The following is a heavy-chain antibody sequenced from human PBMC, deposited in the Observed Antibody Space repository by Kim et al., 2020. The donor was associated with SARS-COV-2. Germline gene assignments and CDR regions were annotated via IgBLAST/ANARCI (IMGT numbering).Heavy chain of an antibody. CDR1: GDTFSNFA. CDR3: VSVDLSMLRGHDPLDF. J-gene: IGHJ6*02. Sequence: SVKVSCKSSGDTFSNFAINWVRQAPGQGLQWMGRIIPTLNIANYAQNFQGRVTFTADKSPSTPYMNLSSLTPENTAEYYCVSVDLSMLRGHDPLDFWGQ. CDR2: IIPTLNIA. D-gene: IGHD3-10*01. V-gene: IGHV1-69*04.